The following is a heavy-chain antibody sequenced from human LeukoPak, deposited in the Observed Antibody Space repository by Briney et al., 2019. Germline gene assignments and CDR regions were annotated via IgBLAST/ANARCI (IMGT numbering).Heavy chain of an antibody. Sequence: ASVKVSCKASGYTFTGYYMHWVRQAPGQGLEWMGWINSISGGTNYAQKFQGRVTMTRDTSISTAYMELSRLRSDDTAVYYCARDPPGAAFDIWGQGTMVTVSS. CDR1: GYTFTGYY. V-gene: IGHV1-2*02. D-gene: IGHD4/OR15-4a*01. CDR2: INSISGGT. J-gene: IGHJ3*02. CDR3: ARDPPGAAFDI.